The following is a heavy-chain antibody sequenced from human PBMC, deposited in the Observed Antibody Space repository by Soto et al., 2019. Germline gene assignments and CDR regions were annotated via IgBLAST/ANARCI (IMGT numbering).Heavy chain of an antibody. D-gene: IGHD6-13*01. J-gene: IGHJ6*02. CDR3: ARFQYSSSWYFNYGMDV. CDR1: GGTFSSYA. V-gene: IGHV1-69*13. CDR2: IIPIFGTA. Sequence: ASVKVSCKASGGTFSSYAISCVRQAPGQGLEWMGGIIPIFGTANYAQKFQGRVTITADESTSTAYMELSSLRSEDTAVYYCARFQYSSSWYFNYGMDVWGQGTTVTVSS.